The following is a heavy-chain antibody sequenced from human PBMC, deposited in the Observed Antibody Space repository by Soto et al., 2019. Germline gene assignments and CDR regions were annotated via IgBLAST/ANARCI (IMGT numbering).Heavy chain of an antibody. CDR2: ISYDGSNK. Sequence: QVQLVESGGGVVQPGRSLRLSCAASGFTFSSYAMHWVRQAPGKGLEWVAVISYDGSNKYYADSVKGRFTISRDNSKNTLYLQMNSLRAEDTAVYYCARADGSLVDSWGQGTLVTVSS. J-gene: IGHJ4*02. CDR3: ARADGSLVDS. CDR1: GFTFSSYA. V-gene: IGHV3-30-3*01.